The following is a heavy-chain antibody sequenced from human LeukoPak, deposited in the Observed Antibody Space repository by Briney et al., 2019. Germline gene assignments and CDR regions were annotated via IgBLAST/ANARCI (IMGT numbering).Heavy chain of an antibody. CDR2: ISYDGSNK. CDR3: ARGFRWLPC. J-gene: IGHJ4*02. D-gene: IGHD5-24*01. V-gene: IGHV3-30-3*01. Sequence: GGSLRLSCAASGFTFSSYAMHWVRQAPGKGLEWVAVISYDGSNKYYADSVKGRFTISRDNSKNTLYLQMNSLRAEDTAVYYCARGFRWLPCWGQGTLVTVSS. CDR1: GFTFSSYA.